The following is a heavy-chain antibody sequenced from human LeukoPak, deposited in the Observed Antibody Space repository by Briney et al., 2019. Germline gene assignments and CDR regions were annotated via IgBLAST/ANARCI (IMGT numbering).Heavy chain of an antibody. D-gene: IGHD3-22*01. V-gene: IGHV4-30-4*01. CDR1: GGSISSGDYY. CDR3: ARNTYYYDSSGPLGGFDP. CDR2: IYYSGST. Sequence: SQTLSLTCTVSGGSISSGDYYWSWIRQPPGKGLEWIGYIYYSGSTYYNPSLKSRVTVSVDTFKNQFSLKLSSVTAADTAVYYCARNTYYYDSSGPLGGFDPWGQGTLVTVSS. J-gene: IGHJ5*02.